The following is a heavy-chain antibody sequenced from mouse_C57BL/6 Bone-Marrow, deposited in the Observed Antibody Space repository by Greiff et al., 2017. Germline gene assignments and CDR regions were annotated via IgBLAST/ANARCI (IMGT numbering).Heavy chain of an antibody. J-gene: IGHJ2*01. V-gene: IGHV5-4*03. D-gene: IGHD1-1*01. CDR2: ISDGGSYT. CDR1: GFTFSSYA. Sequence: VKLMESGGGLVKPGGSLKLSCAASGFTFSSYAMSWVRQTPEKRLEWVATISDGGSYTYYPDNVKGRFTISRDNAKNNLYLQMSHLKSEDTAMYYCARAIYYSFDYWGQGTTLTVSS. CDR3: ARAIYYSFDY.